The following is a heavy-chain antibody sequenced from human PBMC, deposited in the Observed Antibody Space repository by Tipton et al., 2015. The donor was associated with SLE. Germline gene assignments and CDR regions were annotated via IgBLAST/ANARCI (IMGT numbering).Heavy chain of an antibody. V-gene: IGHV4-39*07. Sequence: LRLSCTVSGGSISSSSYYWGWIRQPPGKGLEWIGSIYYSGSTYYNPSLKSRVTISVDTSKNQFSLKLSSVTAADTAVYYCARVDYGDPNWFDPWGQGTLVTVSS. J-gene: IGHJ5*02. D-gene: IGHD4-17*01. CDR2: IYYSGST. CDR1: GGSISSSSYY. CDR3: ARVDYGDPNWFDP.